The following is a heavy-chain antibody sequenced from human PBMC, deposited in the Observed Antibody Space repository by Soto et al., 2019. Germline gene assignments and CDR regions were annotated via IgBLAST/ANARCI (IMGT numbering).Heavy chain of an antibody. V-gene: IGHV5-10-1*01. CDR2: IDPSDSYT. CDR1: GYSFTSYW. J-gene: IGHJ6*02. CDR3: ARHLYSSSSNYYYYYGMDV. Sequence: GESLKISCKGSGYSFTSYWISWVRQMPGKGLEWMGRIDPSDSYTNHSPSFQGHVTISADKSISTAYLQWSSLKASDTAMYYCARHLYSSSSNYYYYYGMDVWGQGTTVTVSS. D-gene: IGHD6-6*01.